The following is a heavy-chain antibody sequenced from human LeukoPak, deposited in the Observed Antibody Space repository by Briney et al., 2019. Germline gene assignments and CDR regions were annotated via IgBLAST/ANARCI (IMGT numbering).Heavy chain of an antibody. CDR1: GYSISELS. Sequence: ASVKVSCKVSGYSISELSIHWVRQVPGKGFTWMGGFDPEDVEIVYAQSFQGRVTMTEDTSTDTAYMELSRLTSEDTVVYYCASGFYGAGHFDDDVFDIWGQGTLVTVSS. D-gene: IGHD4/OR15-4a*01. J-gene: IGHJ3*02. CDR2: FDPEDVEI. V-gene: IGHV1-24*01. CDR3: ASGFYGAGHFDDDVFDI.